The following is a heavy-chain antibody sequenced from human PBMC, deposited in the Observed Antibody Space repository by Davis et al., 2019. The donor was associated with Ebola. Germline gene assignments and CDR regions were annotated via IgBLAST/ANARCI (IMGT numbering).Heavy chain of an antibody. J-gene: IGHJ4*02. CDR3: ARSGYTGYDPRINFDF. D-gene: IGHD5-12*01. CDR2: IYYSGST. CDR1: GGSISTNNYY. Sequence: MPSETLSLTCSVSGGSISTNNYYWSWIRQPPGKGLEWIGYIYYSGSTDYNPSLKSRVTISLDTSKNQFSLKLNSVTAADTAMYYCARSGYTGYDPRINFDFWGQGTLVTVSS. V-gene: IGHV4-61*05.